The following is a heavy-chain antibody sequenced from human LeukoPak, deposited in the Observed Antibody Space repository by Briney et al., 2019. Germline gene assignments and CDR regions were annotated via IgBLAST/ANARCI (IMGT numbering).Heavy chain of an antibody. J-gene: IGHJ4*02. V-gene: IGHV3-74*01. Sequence: PGGSLRLSCAASGFTFSSYWMHWVRQAPGKGLVWVSGINSDGSSTSYADSVKGRFTISRDNAKNTLYLQMNSLRAEDTAVYYCAREAYDYGDYFPDYWGQGTLVTVSS. CDR2: INSDGSST. CDR3: AREAYDYGDYFPDY. CDR1: GFTFSSYW. D-gene: IGHD4-17*01.